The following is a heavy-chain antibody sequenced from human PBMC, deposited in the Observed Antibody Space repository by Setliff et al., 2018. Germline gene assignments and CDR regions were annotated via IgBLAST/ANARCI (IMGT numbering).Heavy chain of an antibody. J-gene: IGHJ4*02. CDR2: ISGSGGST. V-gene: IGHV3-23*01. CDR3: AKDPRQQGKGYYFDY. CDR1: GFTFSSYA. Sequence: PGGSLRLSCAASGFTFSSYAMSWVRQAPGKGLEWASAISGSGGSTYYADSVKGRFTISRDNSKNTLYLQMNSLRAEDTAVYYCAKDPRQQGKGYYFDYWGQGTLVTVSS. D-gene: IGHD6-13*01.